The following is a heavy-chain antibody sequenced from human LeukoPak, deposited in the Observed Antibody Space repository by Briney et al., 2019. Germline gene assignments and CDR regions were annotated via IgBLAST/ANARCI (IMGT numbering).Heavy chain of an antibody. CDR3: ARAFGRMATYFDN. J-gene: IGHJ4*02. CDR2: ISYDGSNQ. Sequence: GGSLRLSCAASGFTFNNFAMHWVRQAPGKGLEWVAVISYDGSNQYYSDAAGDSSRKTLFLQMNSLRTEDTSVYYCARAFGRMATYFDNWGQGTLVTVSS. D-gene: IGHD2-8*01. CDR1: GFTFNNFA. V-gene: IGHV3-30-3*01.